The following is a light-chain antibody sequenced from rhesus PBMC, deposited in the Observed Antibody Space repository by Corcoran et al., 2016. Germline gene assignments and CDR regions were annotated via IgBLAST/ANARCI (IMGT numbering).Light chain of an antibody. V-gene: IGKV1-25*02. J-gene: IGKJ2*01. Sequence: DIQMTQSPSSLSASVGDTVTITCQASQGISNNLVWYQQQPGKVPKLLIYAATTLQSGVPSRFSGSGSGTDFTLTISSLQPEYFATYYCQHDYGILYTFGQGPKVEIQ. CDR2: AAT. CDR3: QHDYGILYT. CDR1: QGISNN.